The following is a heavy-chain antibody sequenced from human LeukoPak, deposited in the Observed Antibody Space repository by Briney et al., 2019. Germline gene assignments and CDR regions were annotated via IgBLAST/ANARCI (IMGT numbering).Heavy chain of an antibody. Sequence: SETLSLTCSVSGGSISSSTYYWGWIRQHPGKGLEWFGSIYQSWSTYYNPSLTSRVIISVDPSNNQFSVKLSSVTAADTAGYYCARLYNIGSPDIWGQGTMVTVSS. J-gene: IGHJ3*02. V-gene: IGHV4-39*01. CDR2: IYQSWST. CDR3: ARLYNIGSPDI. D-gene: IGHD1-1*01. CDR1: GGSISSSTYY.